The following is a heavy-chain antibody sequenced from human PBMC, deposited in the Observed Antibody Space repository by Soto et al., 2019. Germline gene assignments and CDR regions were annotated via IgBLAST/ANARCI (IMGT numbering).Heavy chain of an antibody. CDR3: ARQDILTGYYPSYYFDY. V-gene: IGHV3-53*01. CDR1: GFTVSSNY. CDR2: IYSGGST. Sequence: PVGSLRLSCAASGFTVSSNYMSWVRQAPGKGLEWVSVIYSGGSTYYADSVKGRFTISRDNSKNTLYLQMNSLRAEDTAVYYCARQDILTGYYPSYYFDYWGQGTLVTVSS. J-gene: IGHJ4*02. D-gene: IGHD3-9*01.